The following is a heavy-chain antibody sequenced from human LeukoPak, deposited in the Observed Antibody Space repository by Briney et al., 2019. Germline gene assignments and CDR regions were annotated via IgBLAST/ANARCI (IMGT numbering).Heavy chain of an antibody. Sequence: SETLSLXCAVYGGSFSGYYWSWIRQPPGKELEWIGEINHSGSTNYNPSLKSRVTISVDTSKNQFSLKLSSVTAADTAVYYCARGHRDYDFWSGYLRGDFDPWGQGTLVTVSS. J-gene: IGHJ5*02. V-gene: IGHV4-34*01. CDR2: INHSGST. CDR3: ARGHRDYDFWSGYLRGDFDP. CDR1: GGSFSGYY. D-gene: IGHD3-3*01.